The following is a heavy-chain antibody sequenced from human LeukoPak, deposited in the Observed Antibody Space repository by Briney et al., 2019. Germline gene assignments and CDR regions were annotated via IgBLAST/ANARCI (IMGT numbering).Heavy chain of an antibody. D-gene: IGHD6-13*01. CDR3: AKDGRPAAGYEDAFDI. CDR1: GFTFSSYA. J-gene: IGHJ3*02. Sequence: PGRSLRLSCAASGFTFSSYAMHWVRQAPGKGLEWVAVISYDGSNTYYADSVKGRFTISRDNSKNTLYLQMSSLRAEDTAVYYCAKDGRPAAGYEDAFDIWGQGTMVTVSS. CDR2: ISYDGSNT. V-gene: IGHV3-30-3*01.